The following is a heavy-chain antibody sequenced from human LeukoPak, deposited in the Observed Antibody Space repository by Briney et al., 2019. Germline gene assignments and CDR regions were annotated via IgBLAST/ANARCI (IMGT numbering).Heavy chain of an antibody. Sequence: PGGSLRLSCAASGFTFSSYAMNWVRQAPGKGLEWVSYISGSGSTIYYADSVKDRFTISRDNAKNSLYLQMNSLRAEDTAVYYCAVFGGYYYDSSGYFDYWGQGTLVTVSS. CDR2: ISGSGSTI. V-gene: IGHV3-48*03. CDR1: GFTFSSYA. J-gene: IGHJ4*02. CDR3: AVFGGYYYDSSGYFDY. D-gene: IGHD3-22*01.